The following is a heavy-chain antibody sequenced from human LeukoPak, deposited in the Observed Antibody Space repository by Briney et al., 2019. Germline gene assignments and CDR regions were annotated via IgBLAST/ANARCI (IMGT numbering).Heavy chain of an antibody. V-gene: IGHV1-18*01. CDR2: ISAYNGDT. CDR1: GYTFTSYG. D-gene: IGHD6-19*01. CDR3: ARDGQWLVPYYFDY. J-gene: IGHJ4*02. Sequence: GASVKVSCKASGYTFTSYGISWVRQAPGQGLEWMAWISAYNGDTDYAQKLQGRVTMTTDTSTSTAYMELRSLRSDDTAVYYCARDGQWLVPYYFDYWGQGTLVTVSS.